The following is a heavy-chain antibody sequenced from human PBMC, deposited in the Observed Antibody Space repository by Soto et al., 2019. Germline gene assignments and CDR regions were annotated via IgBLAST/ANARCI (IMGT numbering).Heavy chain of an antibody. Sequence: QVQLQQWGAGLLKPSETLSLTCAVYGGFVSSGNYYWSWIRQPPGKGLEWIGEMSHSGGTHFNPCLKSRVTISVDTSKNQFSLKMSSVTAADTALYYCACVERGTATTVVDAFDIWGPGTMVTVSS. J-gene: IGHJ3*02. CDR1: GGFVSSGNYY. D-gene: IGHD1-1*01. CDR2: MSHSGGT. V-gene: IGHV4-34*01. CDR3: ACVERGTATTVVDAFDI.